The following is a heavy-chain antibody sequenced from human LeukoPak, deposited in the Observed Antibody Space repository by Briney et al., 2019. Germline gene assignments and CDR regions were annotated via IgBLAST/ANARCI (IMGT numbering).Heavy chain of an antibody. D-gene: IGHD6-19*01. V-gene: IGHV3-74*01. CDR3: ARDGIGWYGIDY. CDR1: GFAFSSHW. Sequence: GGSLRLSCAASGFAFSSHWMHWVRQAPGEGLVWVARIITDGSGTGYADSVKGRFTISRDNAKNTVYLQMNSLRAEDTAVYYCARDGIGWYGIDYWGQGTLVTVSS. J-gene: IGHJ4*02. CDR2: IITDGSGT.